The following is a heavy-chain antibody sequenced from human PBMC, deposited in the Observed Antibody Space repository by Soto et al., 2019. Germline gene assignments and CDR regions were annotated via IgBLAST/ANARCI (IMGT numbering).Heavy chain of an antibody. J-gene: IGHJ5*02. CDR1: GYTFTSYG. CDR3: ARFTMVRGVIMTPNWFDP. CDR2: ISAYNDNT. V-gene: IGHV1-18*01. D-gene: IGHD3-10*01. Sequence: ASVKVSCKASGYTFTSYGISWVRQAPGQGLEWMGWISAYNDNTNYAQKLQGRVTMTTDTSTSTAYMELRSLRSDDTAVYYCARFTMVRGVIMTPNWFDPWGQGTLVTVSS.